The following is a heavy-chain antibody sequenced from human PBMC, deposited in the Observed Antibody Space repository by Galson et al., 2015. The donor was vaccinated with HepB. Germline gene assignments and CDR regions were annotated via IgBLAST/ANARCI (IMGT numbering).Heavy chain of an antibody. J-gene: IGHJ4*02. CDR3: TRRHRSYFDI. CDR2: ISSSKNYI. CDR1: GFIFTSYS. Sequence: SLRLSCAASGFIFTSYSMNWVRQAPGKGLEWVASISSSKNYIYYADSVKGRFTISRNNGKSSLYLQMDSLRGEDTAVYYCTRRHRSYFDIWGQGTLVAVSS. V-gene: IGHV3-21*01.